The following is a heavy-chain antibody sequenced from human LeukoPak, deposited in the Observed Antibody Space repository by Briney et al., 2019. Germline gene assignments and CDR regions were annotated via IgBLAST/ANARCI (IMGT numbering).Heavy chain of an antibody. CDR1: GGSISSYY. CDR3: ARDTPKETYYDFWSGYQGYYYMDV. CDR2: IYYSGST. D-gene: IGHD3-3*01. V-gene: IGHV4-59*01. J-gene: IGHJ6*03. Sequence: SETLSLTCTVSGGSISSYYWSWIRQPPGKGLEWIGYIYYSGSTNYNPSLKSRVTISVDTSKNQFSLKLSSVAAADTAVYYCARDTPKETYYDFWSGYQGYYYMDVWGKGTTVTVSS.